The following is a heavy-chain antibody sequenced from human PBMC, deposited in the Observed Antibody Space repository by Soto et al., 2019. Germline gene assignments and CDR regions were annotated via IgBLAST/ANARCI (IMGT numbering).Heavy chain of an antibody. CDR1: GFTFSSYG. V-gene: IGHV3-30*18. CDR3: AKVRALFHDYGDYDLYYFDY. D-gene: IGHD4-17*01. CDR2: ISYDGSNK. Sequence: GGSLRLSCAASGFTFSSYGMHWVRQAPGKGLEWVAVISYDGSNKYYADSVKGRFTISRDNSKNTLYLQMNSLRAEDTAVYYCAKVRALFHDYGDYDLYYFDYWGQGTLVTVSS. J-gene: IGHJ4*02.